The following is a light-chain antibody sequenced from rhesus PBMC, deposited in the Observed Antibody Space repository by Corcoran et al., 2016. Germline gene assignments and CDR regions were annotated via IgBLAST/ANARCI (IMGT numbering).Light chain of an antibody. CDR1: QRVMNW. CDR2: RAS. V-gene: IGKV1-22*01. Sequence: DIQMTQSPSSLSASVGDTVTISCRASQRVMNWLAWYQQKPGKAPKLLIYRASQSKSGVPSRSSGGGSGTDFTLTISSLQSEDFATYFCHHYIRSPLTFGGGTKVDLK. CDR3: HHYIRSPLT. J-gene: IGKJ4*01.